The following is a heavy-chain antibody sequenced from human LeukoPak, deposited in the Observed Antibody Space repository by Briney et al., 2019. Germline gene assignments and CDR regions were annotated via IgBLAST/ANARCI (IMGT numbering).Heavy chain of an antibody. J-gene: IGHJ3*02. CDR1: GGSISSSSYY. Sequence: PSETLSLTCTVSGGSISSSSYYWGWIRQPPGKGLEWIGSFYYSGSTYYNPSLKSRVTISVDTSKNQFSLKLSSVTAADTAVYYCARWVASTGLPPQSHNNYNDPSDIWGQGTRVTVS. D-gene: IGHD1-1*01. CDR3: ARWVASTGLPPQSHNNYNDPSDI. V-gene: IGHV4-39*07. CDR2: FYYSGST.